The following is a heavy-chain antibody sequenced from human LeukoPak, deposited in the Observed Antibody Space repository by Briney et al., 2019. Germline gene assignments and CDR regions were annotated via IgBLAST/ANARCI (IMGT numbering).Heavy chain of an antibody. Sequence: SETLSLTCTVSGGSISSGDYYWSWIRQPPGKGLEWIGYIYYSGSTYYNPSLKSRVTISVDTSKNQFSLKLSSVTAADTAVYYCARTGYSSRWSIDYGGRGTLVTVSS. J-gene: IGHJ4*01. CDR1: GGSISSGDYY. V-gene: IGHV4-30-4*08. CDR2: IYYSGST. CDR3: ARTGYSSRWSIDY. D-gene: IGHD6-19*01.